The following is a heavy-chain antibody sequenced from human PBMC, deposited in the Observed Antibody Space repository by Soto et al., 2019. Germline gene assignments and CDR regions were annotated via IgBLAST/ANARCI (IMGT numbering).Heavy chain of an antibody. Sequence: GGSLRLPCAGSGFTFGDSYMSWIRQAPGKGLEWLSYISPGSRYPAYADSVKGRFTISRDNAKRSLYLQMMSLTAEDTAIYYCVRGGGGGLFDPWGQGTMVTVSS. J-gene: IGHJ5*02. CDR2: ISPGSRYP. V-gene: IGHV3-11*06. D-gene: IGHD2-15*01. CDR1: GFTFGDSY. CDR3: VRGGGGGLFDP.